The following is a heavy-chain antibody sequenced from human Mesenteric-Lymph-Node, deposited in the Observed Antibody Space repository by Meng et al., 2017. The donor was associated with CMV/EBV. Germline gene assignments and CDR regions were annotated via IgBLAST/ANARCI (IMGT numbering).Heavy chain of an antibody. J-gene: IGHJ4*02. CDR2: INPDGTTT. Sequence: GGSLRLSCAASGFIFNDYWMHWVRQTPGKGLLWVSHINPDGTTTNYADSVKGRFTISRDNAKNTLYLQMNSLRAEDTAVYYCARAEYYDTTGPRDNWGQGTLVTVSS. D-gene: IGHD1-1*01. V-gene: IGHV3-74*01. CDR3: ARAEYYDTTGPRDN. CDR1: GFIFNDYW.